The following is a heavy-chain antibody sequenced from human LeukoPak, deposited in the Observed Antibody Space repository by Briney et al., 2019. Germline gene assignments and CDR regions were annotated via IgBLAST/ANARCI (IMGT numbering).Heavy chain of an antibody. CDR2: INPNSGGT. CDR3: ARYYYGSGSYPFDY. V-gene: IGHV1-2*02. Sequence: ASVKVSCKASGYTFTSYGISWVRQAPGQGLEWMGWINPNSGGTNYAQKFQGRVTMTRDTSISTAYMELSRLRSDDTAVYYCARYYYGSGSYPFDYWGQGTLVTVSS. D-gene: IGHD3-10*01. CDR1: GYTFTSYG. J-gene: IGHJ4*02.